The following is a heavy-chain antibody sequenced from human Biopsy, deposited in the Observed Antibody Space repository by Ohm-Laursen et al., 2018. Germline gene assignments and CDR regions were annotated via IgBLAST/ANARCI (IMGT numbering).Heavy chain of an antibody. J-gene: IGHJ4*02. CDR1: GFMFSASW. Sequence: SLRLSCSASGFMFSASWMSWVRQAPGKGLEWLGRIKSKSDGEATDYAAAVQGRFAISRDDSTNTFYLQMNSLKSEDTGVFYCTVDLGRGFHWGQGTLVTVSS. CDR3: TVDLGRGFH. D-gene: IGHD5-12*01. CDR2: IKSKSDGEAT. V-gene: IGHV3-15*01.